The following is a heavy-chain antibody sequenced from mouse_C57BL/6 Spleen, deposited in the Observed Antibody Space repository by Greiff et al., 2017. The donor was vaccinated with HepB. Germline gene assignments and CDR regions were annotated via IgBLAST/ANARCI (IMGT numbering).Heavy chain of an antibody. Sequence: EVQLQQSGPELVKPGASVKISCKASGYSFTDYNMNWVKQSNGKSLEWIGVINPNYGTTSYNQKFKGKATLTVDQSSSTAYMQLNSRTSEDSAVYYCGRGDSSGYPAWFAYWGQGTLVTVSA. J-gene: IGHJ3*01. CDR3: GRGDSSGYPAWFAY. CDR1: GYSFTDYN. V-gene: IGHV1-39*01. CDR2: INPNYGTT. D-gene: IGHD3-2*02.